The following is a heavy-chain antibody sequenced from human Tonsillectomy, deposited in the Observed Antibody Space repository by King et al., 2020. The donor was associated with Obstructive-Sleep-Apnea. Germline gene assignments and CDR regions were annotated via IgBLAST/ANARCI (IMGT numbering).Heavy chain of an antibody. CDR2: ISYDGSNK. D-gene: IGHD6-6*01. CDR1: GFTFNSYG. CDR3: AKNEESISAVSTDPIA. J-gene: IGHJ5*02. Sequence: VQLVESGGGVVQPGRSLRLSCAASGFTFNSYGMHWVRQAPGKGLEWLAVISYDGSNKNYADSVKGRFTISRDNSKNTLYLKMNSLGAEDTAMYYCAKNEESISAVSTDPIAWGQGTLVTVSS. V-gene: IGHV3-30*18.